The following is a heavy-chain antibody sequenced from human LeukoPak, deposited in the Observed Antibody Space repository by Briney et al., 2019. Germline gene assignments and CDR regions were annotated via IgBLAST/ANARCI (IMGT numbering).Heavy chain of an antibody. CDR1: GFTFSSYE. D-gene: IGHD3-22*01. CDR2: ISSSGRTI. V-gene: IGHV3-48*03. J-gene: IGHJ4*02. Sequence: GGSLRLSCAASGFTFSSYEMNWVRQAPGKGLEWVSYISSSGRTIYYADSVKGRFTISRDNAKNLLYLQMNSLRAEDAAVYYCARATYYYDSSGYLVDYWGQGTLVTVSS. CDR3: ARATYYYDSSGYLVDY.